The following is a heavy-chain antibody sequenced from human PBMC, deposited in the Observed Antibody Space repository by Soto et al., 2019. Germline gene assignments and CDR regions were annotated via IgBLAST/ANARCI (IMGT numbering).Heavy chain of an antibody. CDR3: ANVRGIAARHDYYYYYMDV. V-gene: IGHV1-69*02. CDR1: GCTFSSYT. J-gene: IGHJ6*03. Sequence: SVKVSCKASGCTFSSYTISWVRQAPGQGLEWMGRIIPIPGIANYAQKFQGRVTITADKSTSTAYMELSSLRSEDTAAYYCANVRGIAARHDYYYYYMDVWGKGTTVTVSS. D-gene: IGHD6-6*01. CDR2: IIPIPGIA.